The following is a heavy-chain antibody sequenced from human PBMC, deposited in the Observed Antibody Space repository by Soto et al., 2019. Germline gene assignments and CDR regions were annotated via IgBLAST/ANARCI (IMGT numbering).Heavy chain of an antibody. V-gene: IGHV3-15*07. CDR3: TTLGGYSSGWYRATLEY. D-gene: IGHD6-19*01. Sequence: PGGSLRLSCAASGFTFSDAWMNWVRQAPGKGLEWVGRIKSKTDGGTTDYAAPVKGRFTISRDDSKNTLYLQMNSLKTEDTAVYYCTTLGGYSSGWYRATLEYWGQGTLVTVSS. CDR2: IKSKTDGGTT. CDR1: GFTFSDAW. J-gene: IGHJ4*02.